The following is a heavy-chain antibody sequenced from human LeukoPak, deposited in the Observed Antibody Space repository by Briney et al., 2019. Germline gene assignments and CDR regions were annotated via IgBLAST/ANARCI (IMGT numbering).Heavy chain of an antibody. J-gene: IGHJ1*01. D-gene: IGHD6-19*01. V-gene: IGHV3-53*01. CDR2: LYSDGST. CDR1: GFTVSNNY. CDR3: TRDHWLAFQH. Sequence: PGGSLRLSCAASGFTVSNNYMSWVRQAPGKGLEWVSILYSDGSTYYADSVKGRFAISRGNSKNTLYLLMNSLRAEDTAVYYCTRDHWLAFQHWGQGTLVTVSS.